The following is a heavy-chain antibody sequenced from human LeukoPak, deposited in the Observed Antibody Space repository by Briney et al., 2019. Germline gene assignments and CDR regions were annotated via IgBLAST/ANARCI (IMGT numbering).Heavy chain of an antibody. CDR1: GGTFSSYT. Sequence: SVKVSCKASGGTFSSYTISWVRQAPEQGLEWMGRIILILGIANYAQKFQGRVTITADKSTSTAYMELSSLRSEDTAVYYCARGGVGPNRFDYWGQGTLVTVSS. D-gene: IGHD3-16*01. CDR2: IILILGIA. V-gene: IGHV1-69*02. CDR3: ARGGVGPNRFDY. J-gene: IGHJ4*02.